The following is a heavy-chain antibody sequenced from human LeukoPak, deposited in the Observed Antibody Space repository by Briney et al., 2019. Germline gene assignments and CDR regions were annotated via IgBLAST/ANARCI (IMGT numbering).Heavy chain of an antibody. V-gene: IGHV1-24*01. CDR1: GYTLTELS. Sequence: ASVKVSCKVSGYTLTELSMRWVRQAPGKGLEWMGGFDPEDGETIYAQKFQGRVTMTEDTSTDTAYMELSSLRSEDTAVYYCATGAAARGFGAFDIWGQGTMVTVSS. CDR3: ATGAAARGFGAFDI. D-gene: IGHD6-13*01. CDR2: FDPEDGET. J-gene: IGHJ3*02.